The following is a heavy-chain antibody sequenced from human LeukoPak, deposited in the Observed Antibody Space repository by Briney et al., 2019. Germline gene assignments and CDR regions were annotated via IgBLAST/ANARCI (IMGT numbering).Heavy chain of an antibody. CDR3: AKEPRDYGAITSGY. J-gene: IGHJ4*02. D-gene: IGHD4-17*01. CDR2: TSGSGNSV. CDR1: GFTFSRYA. V-gene: IGHV3-23*01. Sequence: GGSLRVSCAASGFTFSRYAMGWVRQAPGKGLEWVSTTSGSGNSVYYAYSVKGRFTMSRDNSKTTLYLQMNSLRAEDTVVYYCAKEPRDYGAITSGYWGQGTLVTVSS.